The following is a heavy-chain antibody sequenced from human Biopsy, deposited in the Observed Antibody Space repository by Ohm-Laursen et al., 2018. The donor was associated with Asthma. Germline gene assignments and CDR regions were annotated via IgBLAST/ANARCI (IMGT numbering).Heavy chain of an antibody. J-gene: IGHJ1*01. Sequence: SETLSLTCTVSGDSISSYHWSWIRQPPGKGLEWIGYVFYGGATNYNPSLKSRVTISVDTSKNQFFLRLSSVTAADTAVYYFARGVVYGGDSYAEYFQHWGQGTLVTVSS. CDR3: ARGVVYGGDSYAEYFQH. CDR1: GDSISSYH. D-gene: IGHD4-23*01. CDR2: VFYGGAT. V-gene: IGHV4-59*01.